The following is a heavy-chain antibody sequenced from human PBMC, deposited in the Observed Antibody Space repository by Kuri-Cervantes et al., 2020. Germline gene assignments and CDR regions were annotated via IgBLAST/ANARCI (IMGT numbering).Heavy chain of an antibody. D-gene: IGHD3-10*01. CDR3: ARVRRFDGEALDY. CDR2: ISGSGGST. J-gene: IGHJ4*02. CDR1: GFIFNSFV. V-gene: IGHV3-23*01. Sequence: GGSLRLSCAASGFIFNSFVMSWVRQAPGKGLEWVSAISGSGGSTYYADSVKGRFTISRDNSKNTLYLQMNSLRADDTAVYYCARVRRFDGEALDYWGQGTLVTVSS.